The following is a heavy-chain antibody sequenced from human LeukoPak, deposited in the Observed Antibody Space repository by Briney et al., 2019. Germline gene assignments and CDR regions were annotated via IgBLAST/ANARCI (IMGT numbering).Heavy chain of an antibody. CDR1: GFTFSSYS. Sequence: GGSLRLSCAASGFTFSSYSMNWVRQAPGKGLEWVSGINWNGASTSYADSVKGRFTISRDNAKNSLYLQMNSLRVEDTAVYYCARDHRGVFDYWGQGNLVTVSS. CDR2: INWNGAST. CDR3: ARDHRGVFDY. D-gene: IGHD3-10*01. J-gene: IGHJ4*02. V-gene: IGHV3-20*04.